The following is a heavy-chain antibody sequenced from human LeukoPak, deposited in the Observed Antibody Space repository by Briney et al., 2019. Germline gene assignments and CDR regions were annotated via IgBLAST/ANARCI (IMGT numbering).Heavy chain of an antibody. D-gene: IGHD3-22*01. Sequence: GRSLRLSCAASGFTFSSYGMHWVRQTPGKGLEWVADIWYDGSNKYYADSVKGRFTISRDNSKNTLYLQMNSLGAEDTAVYYCESDGLAYYDSSPLGAFDIWGQATIVTHSS. J-gene: IGHJ3*02. CDR2: IWYDGSNK. CDR1: GFTFSSYG. V-gene: IGHV3-33*01. CDR3: ESDGLAYYDSSPLGAFDI.